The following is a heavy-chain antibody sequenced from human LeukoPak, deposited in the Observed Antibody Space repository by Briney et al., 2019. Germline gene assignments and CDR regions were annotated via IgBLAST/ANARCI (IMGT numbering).Heavy chain of an antibody. J-gene: IGHJ4*02. CDR3: ARHRAVAGTIDY. CDR1: GYLFTSYW. D-gene: IGHD6-19*01. V-gene: IGHV5-51*01. CDR2: IYPGDSDT. Sequence: GGSLKISCQGSGYLFTSYWIGWVRPVPGKSLEWVGIIYPGDSDTIYSPSFQGQVTISADKSISTAYLQWSSLKASDTAMYYCARHRAVAGTIDYWGQGTLVTVSS.